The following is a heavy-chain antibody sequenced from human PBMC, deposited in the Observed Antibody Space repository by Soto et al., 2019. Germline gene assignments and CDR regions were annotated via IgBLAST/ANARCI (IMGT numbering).Heavy chain of an antibody. CDR1: GFTFSSYS. CDR2: ISSSSSYI. Sequence: PGGSLRLSCAASGFTFSSYSMNWVRQAPGKGLEWVSSISSSSSYIYYADSVKGRFTISRDNAKNSLYLQMNSLRAEDTAVYYCARVLGSGPDPETYYYGMDVWGQGTTVTVSS. V-gene: IGHV3-21*01. CDR3: ARVLGSGPDPETYYYGMDV. D-gene: IGHD3-10*01. J-gene: IGHJ6*02.